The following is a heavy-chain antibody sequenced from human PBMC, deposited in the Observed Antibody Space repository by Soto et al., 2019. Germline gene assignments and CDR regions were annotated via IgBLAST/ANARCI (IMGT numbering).Heavy chain of an antibody. D-gene: IGHD3-16*01. Sequence: EVQLVESGGGLVQPGGSLRLSCAASGFSVSSNSMNWVRQAPGKGLEWVALIYSGGSTYYADSVKGRFTISKDTSKNTLYLQVNSLRAEDMAVYSCATDRGGGLDFWGQGTLVTVSS. CDR2: IYSGGST. CDR1: GFSVSSNS. V-gene: IGHV3-66*01. J-gene: IGHJ4*02. CDR3: ATDRGGGLDF.